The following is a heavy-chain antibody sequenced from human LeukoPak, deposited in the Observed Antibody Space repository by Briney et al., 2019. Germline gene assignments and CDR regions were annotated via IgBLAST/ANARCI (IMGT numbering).Heavy chain of an antibody. D-gene: IGHD7-27*01. CDR2: IYSGGST. V-gene: IGHV3-53*01. CDR3: ASDDRRLTGSAFDI. Sequence: GGSLRLSCAASGFTVSSSYMSWVRQAPGKGLEWVPVIYSGGSTYYADSVKGRFTISRDNSKNTLYLQMNSLRAEDTAVYYCASDDRRLTGSAFDIWGQGTMVTVSS. CDR1: GFTVSSSY. J-gene: IGHJ3*02.